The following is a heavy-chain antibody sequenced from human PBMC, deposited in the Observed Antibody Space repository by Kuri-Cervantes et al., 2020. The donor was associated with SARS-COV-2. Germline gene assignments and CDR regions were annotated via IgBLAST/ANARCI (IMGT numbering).Heavy chain of an antibody. V-gene: IGHV3-9*01. CDR3: ARDSFVAVAGDSTFDY. J-gene: IGHJ4*02. CDR1: RFTFGDYA. Sequence: GGSLRLSCAAPRFTFGDYAMHWVRQAPGKGLEWVSGISWNSGSIGYADSVKGRFTISRDNAKNSLYLQMSSLRAEDTAVYYCARDSFVAVAGDSTFDYWGQGTLVTVSS. CDR2: ISWNSGSI. D-gene: IGHD6-19*01.